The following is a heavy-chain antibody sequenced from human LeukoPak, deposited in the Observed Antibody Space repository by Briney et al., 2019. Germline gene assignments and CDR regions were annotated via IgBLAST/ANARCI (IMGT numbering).Heavy chain of an antibody. V-gene: IGHV3-66*02. D-gene: IGHD3-3*01. CDR1: GVTVSSNY. CDR3: ARAIVDYDFWSGPFDY. CDR2: IYSGGST. Sequence: GGSLRLSCAASGVTVSSNYMSWVRQAPGKGLEWVSVIYSGGSTYYADSVKGRFTISRDNSKNTLYLQMNSLRAEDTAVYYCARAIVDYDFWSGPFDYWGQGTLVTVSS. J-gene: IGHJ4*02.